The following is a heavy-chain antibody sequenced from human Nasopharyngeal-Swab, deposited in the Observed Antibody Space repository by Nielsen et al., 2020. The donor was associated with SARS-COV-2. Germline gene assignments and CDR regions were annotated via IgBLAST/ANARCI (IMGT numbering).Heavy chain of an antibody. Sequence: GESLQISCAASGFTFSSYAMSWVRQAPGKGLEGVSAISGSGGSTYYADSVKGRFTISRDNSKNTLYLQMNSLRAEDTAVYYCAKSSRIVVVPATKWFDPWGQGTLVTVSS. J-gene: IGHJ5*02. CDR3: AKSSRIVVVPATKWFDP. CDR2: ISGSGGST. V-gene: IGHV3-23*01. D-gene: IGHD2-2*01. CDR1: GFTFSSYA.